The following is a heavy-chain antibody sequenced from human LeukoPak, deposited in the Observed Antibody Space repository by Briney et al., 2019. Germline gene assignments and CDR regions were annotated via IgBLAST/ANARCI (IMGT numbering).Heavy chain of an antibody. CDR2: ISWNSGSI. CDR3: AKDITEGTVVPAAMLDY. J-gene: IGHJ4*02. CDR1: GFTFDDYA. D-gene: IGHD2-2*01. V-gene: IGHV3-9*01. Sequence: GGSLRLSCAASGFTFDDYAMHWVRQAPGRGLEWVSGISWNSGSIVYADPVKGRFTISRDNAKDSLYLQMNSLRAEDTALYYCAKDITEGTVVPAAMLDYWGQGTLVTVSS.